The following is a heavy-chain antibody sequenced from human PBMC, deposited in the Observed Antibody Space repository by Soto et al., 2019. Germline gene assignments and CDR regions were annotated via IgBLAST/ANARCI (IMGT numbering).Heavy chain of an antibody. Sequence: GGSLRLSCAASGFTFSSYGMHWVRQAPGKGLEWVAVISYDGSNKYYADSVKGRFTISRDNSKNTLYLQMNGLRAEDTAVYYCAKDIPLYAYSSPIDPWGQGTLVTVSS. J-gene: IGHJ5*02. D-gene: IGHD6-13*01. CDR2: ISYDGSNK. V-gene: IGHV3-30*18. CDR1: GFTFSSYG. CDR3: AKDIPLYAYSSPIDP.